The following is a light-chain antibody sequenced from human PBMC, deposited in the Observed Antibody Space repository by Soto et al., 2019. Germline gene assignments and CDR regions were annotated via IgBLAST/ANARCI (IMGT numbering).Light chain of an antibody. CDR2: GAS. V-gene: IGKV3-15*01. CDR1: HRVSSY. CDR3: QQYTNWPMT. Sequence: DIVFTQTASVVSVSPEGRASLSCRASHRVSSYLAWYQQKPGQAPRLLIYGASTRATGIPARFSGSGSGTEFTLTISSLQSEDFALYYCQQYTNWPMTFGPGTRLEI. J-gene: IGKJ5*01.